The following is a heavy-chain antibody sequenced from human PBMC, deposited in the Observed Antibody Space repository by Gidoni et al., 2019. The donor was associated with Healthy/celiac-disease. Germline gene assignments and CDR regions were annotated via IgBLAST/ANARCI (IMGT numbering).Heavy chain of an antibody. J-gene: IGHJ6*02. V-gene: IGHV3-30*01. D-gene: IGHD3-3*01. CDR2: ISYDGSNK. CDR3: ARDWEGDFWSGYPMMDV. Sequence: QVQLVESGGGVVQPGRSLRLSCAASGFTFSSYAMHWVRQAPGKGLEWVAVISYDGSNKYYADSVKGRFTISRDNSKNTLYLQMNSLRAEDTAVYYCARDWEGDFWSGYPMMDVWGHGTTVTVSS. CDR1: GFTFSSYA.